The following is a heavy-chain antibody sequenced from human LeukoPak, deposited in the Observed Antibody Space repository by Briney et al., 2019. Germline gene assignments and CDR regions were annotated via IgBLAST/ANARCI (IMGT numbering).Heavy chain of an antibody. D-gene: IGHD3-3*01. CDR1: GYTFTSYY. Sequence: ASVKVSCKASGYTFTSYYMHWVRQAPGQGLEWMGVINPSDGSTSYAQKFQGRVTMTRNTSISTAYMELSSLRSEDTAVYYCARATTYYDFWSGYQLNYYYYGMDVWGQGTTVTVSS. CDR2: INPSDGST. V-gene: IGHV1-46*01. CDR3: ARATTYYDFWSGYQLNYYYYGMDV. J-gene: IGHJ6*02.